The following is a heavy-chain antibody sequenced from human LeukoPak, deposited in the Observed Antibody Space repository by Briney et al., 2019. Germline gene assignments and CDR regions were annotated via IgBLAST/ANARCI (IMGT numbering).Heavy chain of an antibody. Sequence: ASVKVSCKASGYTFTSYDINWVRQATGQRLEWMGWTNPNSGNTGYAQKFQGRVTITRNTAISTAYMELRSLRSEDTAVYYCARGGGSYYYYGMDVWGQGTTVTVSS. V-gene: IGHV1-8*01. J-gene: IGHJ6*02. CDR1: GYTFTSYD. CDR3: ARGGGSYYYYGMDV. CDR2: TNPNSGNT. D-gene: IGHD1-26*01.